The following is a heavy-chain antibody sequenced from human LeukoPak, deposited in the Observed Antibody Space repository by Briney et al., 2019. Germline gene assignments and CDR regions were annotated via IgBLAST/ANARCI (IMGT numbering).Heavy chain of an antibody. CDR1: GYTLTELS. CDR2: FDPEDGET. J-gene: IGHJ4*02. V-gene: IGHV1-24*01. D-gene: IGHD1-7*01. Sequence: ASVKVSCKVSGYTLTELSMHWVRQAPGKGLEWMGGFDPEDGETIYARKFQGRVTMTEDTSTDTAYMELSSLRSEDTAVYYCATAREENWNWNYWGQGTLVTVSS. CDR3: ATAREENWNWNY.